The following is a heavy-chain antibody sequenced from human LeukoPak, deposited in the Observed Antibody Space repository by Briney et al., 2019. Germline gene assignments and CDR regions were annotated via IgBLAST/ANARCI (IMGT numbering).Heavy chain of an antibody. J-gene: IGHJ4*02. CDR3: ARAPYDFWSGYPEGIDY. CDR1: GYTFTSYG. D-gene: IGHD3-3*01. Sequence: GASVKVSCKASGYTFTSYGISWVRQAPGQGLEWMGWISAYNGNTNYAQKLQGRVTMTTDTSTSTAYMELRSLRSDDTAVYYCARAPYDFWSGYPEGIDYWGQGTLVTVSS. V-gene: IGHV1-18*01. CDR2: ISAYNGNT.